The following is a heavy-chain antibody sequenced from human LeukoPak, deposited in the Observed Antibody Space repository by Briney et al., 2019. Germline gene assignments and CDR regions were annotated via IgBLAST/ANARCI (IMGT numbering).Heavy chain of an antibody. J-gene: IGHJ5*02. CDR3: ASRYAVSSTLSGWFDP. CDR2: IYYSGST. V-gene: IGHV4-59*08. D-gene: IGHD2-2*01. CDR1: GGSISRYY. Sequence: PSETLSLTCSVWGGSISRYYWSSIRQPPGKGLEWIGYIYYSGSTNYNPSLKSRVTISVDTSKNQHSLKLSSVTAADTAVYYLASRYAVSSTLSGWFDPWGQGTLVTVSS.